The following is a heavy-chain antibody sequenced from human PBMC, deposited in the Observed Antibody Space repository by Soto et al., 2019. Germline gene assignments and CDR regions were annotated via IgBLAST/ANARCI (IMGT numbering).Heavy chain of an antibody. V-gene: IGHV3-30-3*01. CDR2: ISYGGNNK. D-gene: IGHD6-13*01. Sequence: QVQVVESGGGVVQPGGSLRLSCAASGFTFSTSAMHWVRQAPCKGLEWMAMISYGGNNKYYADSVKGRFTISRDISESTRYLQMNSLRTEDTAVYYCAREEFEAGRVHFGCWGQGTLVSVSS. CDR3: AREEFEAGRVHFGC. J-gene: IGHJ4*02. CDR1: GFTFSTSA.